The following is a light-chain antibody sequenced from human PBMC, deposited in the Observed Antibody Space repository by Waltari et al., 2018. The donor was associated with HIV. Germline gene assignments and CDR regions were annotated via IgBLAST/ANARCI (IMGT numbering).Light chain of an antibody. V-gene: IGKV4-1*01. CDR1: QSLLYSSTNKNY. CDR2: WAS. CDR3: QQYYSPPIT. J-gene: IGKJ5*01. Sequence: DIVMTQSPESLAVSPGARAIIHCKSSQSLLYSSTNKNYLAWYQQKPGQPPRLLIYWASTRESGVPDRFSGSGSGTHFTLTISSLQAEDVAVYYCQQYYSPPITFGQGTRLEIK.